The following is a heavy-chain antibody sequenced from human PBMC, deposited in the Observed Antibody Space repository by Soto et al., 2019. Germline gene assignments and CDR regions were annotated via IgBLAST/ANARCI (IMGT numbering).Heavy chain of an antibody. CDR1: GYTFTSYG. CDR3: ARFIPYRSGWYYFDY. V-gene: IGHV1-18*01. J-gene: IGHJ4*02. Sequence: ASVKVSCKASGYTFTSYGISWVRQAPGQGLEWMGWISAYNGNTNYAQKLQGRVTMTTDTSTSTAYMELRSLRSDDTAVYYCARFIPYRSGWYYFDYWGQGTLVTVSS. CDR2: ISAYNGNT. D-gene: IGHD6-19*01.